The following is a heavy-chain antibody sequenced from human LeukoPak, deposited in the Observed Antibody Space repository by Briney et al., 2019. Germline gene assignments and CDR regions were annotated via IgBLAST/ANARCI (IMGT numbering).Heavy chain of an antibody. CDR3: ARETYYYDSSGYFQSGWFDP. CDR2: INPNSGGT. Sequence: ASVKVSCKASGCTFTGYYMHWVRQAPGQGLEWMGWINPNSGGTNYAQKFQGRVTMTRDTSISTAYMELSRLRSDDTAVYYCARETYYYDSSGYFQSGWFDPWGQGTLVTVSS. D-gene: IGHD3-22*01. CDR1: GCTFTGYY. V-gene: IGHV1-2*02. J-gene: IGHJ5*02.